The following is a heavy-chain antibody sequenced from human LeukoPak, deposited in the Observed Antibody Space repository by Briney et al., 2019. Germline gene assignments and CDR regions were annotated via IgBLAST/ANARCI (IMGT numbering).Heavy chain of an antibody. CDR1: GFTFSGSA. CDR2: ISSKANSYAT. D-gene: IGHD6-6*01. CDR3: TRLDYYYYYMDV. Sequence: PGGSLRLSCAASGFTFSGSAMHWVRQASGKGLEWVGRISSKANSYATAYAASVKGRFTISRDDSKNTAYLQMNSLKTEDTAVYYCTRLDYYYYYMDVWGKGTTVTVSS. V-gene: IGHV3-73*01. J-gene: IGHJ6*03.